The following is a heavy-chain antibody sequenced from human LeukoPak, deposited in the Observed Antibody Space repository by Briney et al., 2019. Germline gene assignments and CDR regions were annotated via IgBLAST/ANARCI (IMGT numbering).Heavy chain of an antibody. J-gene: IGHJ4*02. CDR3: ASDSRWLQLGGDY. V-gene: IGHV3-53*01. Sequence: GGSLRLSCAASGFTVSSNYMSWVRQAPGKGLEWVSVIYSGGSTYYADSVKGRFTISRDNSKNTLYLQMNSLRAEDTAVYYCASDSRWLQLGGDYWGQGTLVTVSS. CDR2: IYSGGST. CDR1: GFTVSSNY. D-gene: IGHD5-24*01.